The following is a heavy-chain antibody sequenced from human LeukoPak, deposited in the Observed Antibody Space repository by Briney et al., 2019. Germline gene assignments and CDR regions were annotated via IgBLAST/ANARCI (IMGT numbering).Heavy chain of an antibody. CDR1: GITFSDHY. V-gene: IGHV3-11*04. CDR3: ASGSYGSGFYYFYYMDV. J-gene: IGHJ6*03. CDR2: ISRGGDSI. Sequence: GGSLGLSCAASGITFSDHYMSWIRQAPGKGLGWLSYISRGGDSIYYADSVKRRFTISRDNAKNSVSLQMNSLRAEDTAVYYCASGSYGSGFYYFYYMDVWGKGTTVTVSS. D-gene: IGHD3-10*01.